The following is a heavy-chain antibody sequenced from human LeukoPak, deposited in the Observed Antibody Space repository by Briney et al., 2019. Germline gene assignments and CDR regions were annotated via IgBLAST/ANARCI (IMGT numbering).Heavy chain of an antibody. Sequence: GGSLRLSCAASGFTSSSYWMSWVRQAPGKGLEWVANIKQDGSEKYYVDSVKGRFTISRDNAKNSLYLQMNSLRAEDTAVYYCAREGYSGSYYDYWGQGTLVTVSS. V-gene: IGHV3-7*04. D-gene: IGHD1-26*01. CDR1: GFTSSSYW. CDR2: IKQDGSEK. J-gene: IGHJ4*02. CDR3: AREGYSGSYYDY.